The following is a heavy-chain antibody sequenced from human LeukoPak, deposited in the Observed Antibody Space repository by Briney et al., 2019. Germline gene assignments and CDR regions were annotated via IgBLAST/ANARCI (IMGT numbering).Heavy chain of an antibody. D-gene: IGHD1-26*01. J-gene: IGHJ3*01. CDR2: MSNSGSIT. V-gene: IGHV3-48*03. Sequence: PGGSLRLACAASASTFNIYEMTWARQAPGKGLEWLSYMSNSGSITSHADSVKRRFTISRDNPKNSLYLQMNSLRAEYAAVYYCARSSGSTHVSPFDVWGQGTMVTVCS. CDR3: ARSSGSTHVSPFDV. CDR1: ASTFNIYE.